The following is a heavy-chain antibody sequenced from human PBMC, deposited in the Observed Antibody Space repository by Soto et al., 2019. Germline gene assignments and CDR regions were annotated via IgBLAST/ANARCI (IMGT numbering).Heavy chain of an antibody. CDR2: FYKSGTT. D-gene: IGHD3-22*01. V-gene: IGHV4-59*01. Sequence: QVQLQESGPGLVKPSETLSFTCTVSGDSINSYYWSWIRQPPGKGLEWIAYFYKSGTTNYNPSLHSRVTLSVDTSKNQFSLKLSSVTAADTAVYYCARTYDNSGPNSGGYAFDIWGQGTMLTVSS. J-gene: IGHJ3*02. CDR3: ARTYDNSGPNSGGYAFDI. CDR1: GDSINSYY.